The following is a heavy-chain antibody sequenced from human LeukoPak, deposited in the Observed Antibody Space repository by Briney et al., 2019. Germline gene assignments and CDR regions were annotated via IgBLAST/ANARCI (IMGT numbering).Heavy chain of an antibody. CDR2: IKEDGSDK. Sequence: GGSLRPSCAASGFTFSSYCMSCVRQAPGKGLEWVANIKEDGSDKYYVGSMKDRFTISRDNAKSSLYLQMNNLRVDDTAVFYCARKEYNGYVEHWGQGTLVTVSS. J-gene: IGHJ1*01. CDR3: ARKEYNGYVEH. V-gene: IGHV3-7*01. D-gene: IGHD1-26*01. CDR1: GFTFSSYC.